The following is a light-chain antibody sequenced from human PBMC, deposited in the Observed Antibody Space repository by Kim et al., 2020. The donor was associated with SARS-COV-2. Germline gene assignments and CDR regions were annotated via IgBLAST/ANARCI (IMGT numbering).Light chain of an antibody. CDR3: QQYSDWRPIT. V-gene: IGKV3-15*01. J-gene: IGKJ5*01. Sequence: EIVMTQSPATLSVSPGERVTLSCRASQSISSNLAWYQQKPGQAPRILISGASTRATNIPSRFSGSGSGREFTLTITTLQSEDFAIYYCQQYSDWRPITFGQGTRLEIK. CDR1: QSISSN. CDR2: GAS.